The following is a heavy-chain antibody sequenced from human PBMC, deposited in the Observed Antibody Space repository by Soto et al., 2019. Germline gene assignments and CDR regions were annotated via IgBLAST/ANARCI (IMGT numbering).Heavy chain of an antibody. D-gene: IGHD5-12*01. CDR2: IFSSGST. V-gene: IGHV4-4*07. CDR1: GGSINTFY. Sequence: SDTLSLTCTVSGGSINTFYWSWVRQPAGKGLEWIGRIFSSGSTSFNPSLESRVAMTVDTSKNHFSLNLSSVTAADMAVYYCAREGSYSAYNFAHGIQLWSFDFWGQGALVTVSS. CDR3: AREGSYSAYNFAHGIQLWSFDF. J-gene: IGHJ4*02.